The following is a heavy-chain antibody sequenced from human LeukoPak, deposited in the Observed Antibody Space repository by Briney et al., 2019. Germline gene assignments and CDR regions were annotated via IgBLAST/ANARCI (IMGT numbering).Heavy chain of an antibody. CDR2: INPNSGGT. J-gene: IGHJ4*02. Sequence: ASVKVSCKASGYTFIDYYIHWVRQAPGQGLEWMGWINPNSGGTNYAQKFQGRVTMTSDTSISTAYLQWSSLKASDTAMYYCARLGLGDIVVVPALYWGQGTLVTVSS. CDR1: GYTFIDYY. D-gene: IGHD2-2*01. CDR3: ARLGLGDIVVVPALY. V-gene: IGHV1-2*02.